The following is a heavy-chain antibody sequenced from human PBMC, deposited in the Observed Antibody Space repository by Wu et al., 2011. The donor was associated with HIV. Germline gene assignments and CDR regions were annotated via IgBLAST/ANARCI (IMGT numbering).Heavy chain of an antibody. J-gene: IGHJ6*04. D-gene: IGHD7-27*01. CDR2: ISSYNGNK. V-gene: IGHV1-18*01. CDR1: GYTSTNYG. Sequence: QVQLVQSGAEVKKPGASVKVSCKASGYTSTNYGLSWVRQAPGQGLEWMGWISSYNGNKNYAQKFQGRVTMTTDTSTSTIYMELRSLRSDDTAVYYCARDGVMTGDGSYYYYSGMVRLRGRTGPNGHRLL. CDR3: ARDGVMTGDGSYYYYSGMVR.